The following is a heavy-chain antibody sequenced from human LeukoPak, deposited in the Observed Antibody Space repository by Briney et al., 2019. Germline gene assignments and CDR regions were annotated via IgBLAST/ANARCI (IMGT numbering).Heavy chain of an antibody. CDR2: ISWDGGST. CDR3: AKIPEWELLGIDY. D-gene: IGHD1-26*01. Sequence: GGSLRLSCAASGFTFDDYAMHWVRQAPGKGLEWVSLISWDGGSTYYADSVKGRFTISRDNSKNTLYLQMNSLRAEDTAVYYCAKIPEWELLGIDYWGQGTLVTVSS. V-gene: IGHV3-43D*03. J-gene: IGHJ4*02. CDR1: GFTFDDYA.